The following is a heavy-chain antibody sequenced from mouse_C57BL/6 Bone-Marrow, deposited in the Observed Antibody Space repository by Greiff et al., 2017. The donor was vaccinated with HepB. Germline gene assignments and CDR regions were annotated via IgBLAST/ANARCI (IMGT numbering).Heavy chain of an antibody. J-gene: IGHJ2*01. CDR2: IDPSDSYT. Sequence: VQLQQPGAELVMPGASVKLSCKASGYTFTSYWMHWVKQRPGQGLEWIGEIDPSDSYTNYNQKFKGKSTLTVDKSSSTAYMQLSSLTSDDSAVYYCARGGSWDFDYWGQGTTLTVSS. V-gene: IGHV1-69*01. CDR1: GYTFTSYW. CDR3: ARGGSWDFDY. D-gene: IGHD1-2*01.